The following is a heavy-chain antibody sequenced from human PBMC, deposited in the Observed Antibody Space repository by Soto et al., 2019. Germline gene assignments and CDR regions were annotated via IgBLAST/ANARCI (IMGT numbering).Heavy chain of an antibody. V-gene: IGHV5-51*01. CDR1: GYSFTSYW. CDR3: ARLFFPPAYDFWSGYYTDDRKYYFDY. J-gene: IGHJ4*02. D-gene: IGHD3-3*01. Sequence: GESLKISCKGSGYSFTSYWIGWVRQMPWKGLEWMGIIYPGDSDTRYSPSFQGQVTISADKSISTAYLQWSSLKASDTAMYYCARLFFPPAYDFWSGYYTDDRKYYFDYWGQGTLVTVSS. CDR2: IYPGDSDT.